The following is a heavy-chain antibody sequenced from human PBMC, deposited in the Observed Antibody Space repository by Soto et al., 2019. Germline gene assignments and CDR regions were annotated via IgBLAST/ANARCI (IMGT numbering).Heavy chain of an antibody. CDR3: ARVSSRSGSQKVIYYGLDV. J-gene: IGHJ6*02. V-gene: IGHV1-46*01. CDR1: GYTFTSYY. CDR2: INPSGGST. D-gene: IGHD1-26*01. Sequence: GASVKVSCKASGYTFTSYYMHWVRQAPGQGLEWMGIINPSGGSTSYAQKFQGRVTMTRDTSTSTVYMELSSLRSEDTAVYYCARVSSRSGSQKVIYYGLDVWGQGTTVTVSS.